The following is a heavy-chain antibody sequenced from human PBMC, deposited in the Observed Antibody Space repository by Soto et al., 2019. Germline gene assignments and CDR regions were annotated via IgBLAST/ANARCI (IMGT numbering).Heavy chain of an antibody. Sequence: SETLSLTCTVTGGSITSGDYYWSWIRQSPGKGLEWIGYKYHSGSPYYNPSLRSRVTISVDTSREQFSLSLTSVTAADTAVYYCARTGGEVAFNIWGQGTMVTVSS. CDR1: GGSITSGDYY. CDR2: KYHSGSP. J-gene: IGHJ3*02. V-gene: IGHV4-30-4*01. D-gene: IGHD3-16*01. CDR3: ARTGGEVAFNI.